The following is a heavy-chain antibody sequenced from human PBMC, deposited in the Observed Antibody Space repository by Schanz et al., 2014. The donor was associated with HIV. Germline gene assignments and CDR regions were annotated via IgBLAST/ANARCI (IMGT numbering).Heavy chain of an antibody. CDR1: GITFSGFTFSNYG. CDR3: AREAYDISTGYYNPVLGY. CDR2: IWNDGSNT. V-gene: IGHV3-33*08. J-gene: IGHJ4*02. Sequence: QVQLVESGGGVVQPGGSLRLSCAVSGITFSGFTFSNYGMHWVRQTPGKGLEWVAVIWNDGSNTYYGDSVKGRFTLSRDNSKNTLYLQMKSLRVEDTAVYYCAREAYDISTGYYNPVLGYWGQGTLVTVSS. D-gene: IGHD3-9*01.